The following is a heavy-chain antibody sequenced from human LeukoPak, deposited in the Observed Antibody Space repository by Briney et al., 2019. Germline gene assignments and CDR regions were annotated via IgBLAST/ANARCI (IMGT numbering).Heavy chain of an antibody. J-gene: IGHJ6*03. Sequence: SGGSLRLSCAASGFTVSRNYTSWVRQAPGKGLERVSVTYSGGTTYYADSVKGRFTISRDNSKNTLYLQMNSLRSEDTAVYYCARDQDYYYYYYMDVWGKGTTVTVSS. CDR1: GFTVSRNY. V-gene: IGHV3-66*02. CDR3: ARDQDYYYYYYMDV. CDR2: TYSGGTT.